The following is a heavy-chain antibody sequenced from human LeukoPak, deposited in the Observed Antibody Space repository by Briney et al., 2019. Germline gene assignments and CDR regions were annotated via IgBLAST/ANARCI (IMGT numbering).Heavy chain of an antibody. CDR3: VIWGDYDVLTGYYVPDY. CDR1: GFTFSNHA. J-gene: IGHJ4*02. Sequence: GGSLRLSCVASGFTFSNHAMSWVRQAPGKGLEWVSAITGSGTNTYYADSVKGRFTISRDNSKNTVFLQMNSVRHEDTAIYYCVIWGDYDVLTGYYVPDYWGQGTLVTVPS. D-gene: IGHD3-9*01. V-gene: IGHV3-23*01. CDR2: ITGSGTNT.